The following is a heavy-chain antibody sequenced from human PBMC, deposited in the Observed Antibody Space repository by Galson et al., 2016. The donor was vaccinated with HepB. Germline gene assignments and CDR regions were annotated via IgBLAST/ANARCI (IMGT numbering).Heavy chain of an antibody. CDR1: GFIFNNYV. V-gene: IGHV3-23*01. Sequence: SLRLSCAASGFIFNNYVMNWVRQAPGKGLEWVSGISGSGASSYYADSVKGRLTISRDNIKNILYLEVNSLTAADTAVYYCARGRGGAGLRGWFDPWGQGTLVTVSS. CDR2: ISGSGASS. D-gene: IGHD3-10*01. CDR3: ARGRGGAGLRGWFDP. J-gene: IGHJ5*02.